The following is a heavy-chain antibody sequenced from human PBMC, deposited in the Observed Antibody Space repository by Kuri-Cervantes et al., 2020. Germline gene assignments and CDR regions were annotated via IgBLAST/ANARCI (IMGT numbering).Heavy chain of an antibody. Sequence: ASVKVSCKASGYTFTGYYMHWVRQAPGQGLEWMGWINPDSGGTNYAQKLQGRVTMTTDTSTSTAYMELRSLRSDDTAVYYCARTGGSQLLGKSNWFDPWGQGTLVTVSS. J-gene: IGHJ5*02. V-gene: IGHV1-2*02. CDR2: INPDSGGT. D-gene: IGHD2-2*01. CDR3: ARTGGSQLLGKSNWFDP. CDR1: GYTFTGYY.